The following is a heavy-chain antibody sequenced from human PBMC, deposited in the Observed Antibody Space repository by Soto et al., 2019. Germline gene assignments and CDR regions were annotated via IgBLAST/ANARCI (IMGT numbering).Heavy chain of an antibody. J-gene: IGHJ4*02. V-gene: IGHV4-30-4*01. CDR2: ISNSGST. CDR1: GGSVTSDEDY. Sequence: SETLSLTCTVSGGSVTSDEDYWTWIRQSPGKGLEWIGYISNSGSTGYNPSLKTRLSMSVDRSKNQFTLRLTSVTAADTAVYFCATESGSTYGYFDHWGQGTQVTVPQ. CDR3: ATESGSTYGYFDH. D-gene: IGHD5-18*01.